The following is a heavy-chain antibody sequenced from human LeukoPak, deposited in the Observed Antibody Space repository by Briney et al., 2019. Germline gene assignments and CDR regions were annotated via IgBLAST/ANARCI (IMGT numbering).Heavy chain of an antibody. J-gene: IGHJ4*02. CDR3: AKGYCSGGSCGFDY. CDR2: ISAHDGST. CDR1: GFTFSNYA. V-gene: IGHV3-23*01. Sequence: GGSLRLSCAASGFTFSNYAMNWVRQAPGKGLQWVSAISAHDGSTYYADSVKGRFTTSRDNSKNTLYLQMNSLRAEDTAVYYCAKGYCSGGSCGFDYWGQGTLVTVSS. D-gene: IGHD2-15*01.